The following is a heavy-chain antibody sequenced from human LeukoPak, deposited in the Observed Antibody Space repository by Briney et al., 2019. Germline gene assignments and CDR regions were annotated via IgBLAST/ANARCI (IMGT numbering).Heavy chain of an antibody. CDR2: IYHSGST. D-gene: IGHD4/OR15-4a*01. V-gene: IGHV4-30-2*01. CDR3: ASFRRVLAGMDV. J-gene: IGHJ6*02. CDR1: GGSISSGGYS. Sequence: SQTLSLTCAVSGGSISSGGYSWSWIRQPPGKGLEWIGYIYHSGSTYYNPSLKSRVTISVDRYTIQYSLKLSYVTAADTAVYYCASFRRVLAGMDVWGQGTTVTASS.